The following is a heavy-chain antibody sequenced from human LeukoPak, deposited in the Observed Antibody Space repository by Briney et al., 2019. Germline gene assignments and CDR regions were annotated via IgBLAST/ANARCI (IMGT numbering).Heavy chain of an antibody. CDR1: GCSFTTYW. D-gene: IGHD6-6*01. J-gene: IGHJ4*02. CDR2: IYPGDSDT. V-gene: IGHV5-51*01. Sequence: GEALQISCKASGCSFTTYWIGWVRPMPGKGLEWMGIIYPGDSDTRYSPSFPGQVTISADKSISTAYLQWSSLKASDTAIYYCARAVSSSSGNFDYWGQGTLVIVSS. CDR3: ARAVSSSSGNFDY.